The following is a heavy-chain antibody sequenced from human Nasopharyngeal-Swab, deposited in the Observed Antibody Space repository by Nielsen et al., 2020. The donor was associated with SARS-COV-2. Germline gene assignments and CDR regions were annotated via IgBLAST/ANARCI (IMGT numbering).Heavy chain of an antibody. D-gene: IGHD4-17*01. V-gene: IGHV3-30*18. CDR1: GFTFSSYG. CDR3: AKDDYGDDWRGRYYYYYYMDV. CDR2: ISYDGSNK. Sequence: GGSLRLSCAASGFTFSSYGMHWVRQAPGKGLEWVAVISYDGSNKYCADSVKGRFTISRDNSKNTLYLQMNSLRAEDTAVYYCAKDDYGDDWRGRYYYYYYMDVWGKGTTVTVSS. J-gene: IGHJ6*03.